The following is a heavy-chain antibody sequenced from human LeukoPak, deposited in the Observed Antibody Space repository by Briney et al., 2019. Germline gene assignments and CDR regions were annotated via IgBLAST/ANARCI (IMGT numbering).Heavy chain of an antibody. D-gene: IGHD3-10*01. CDR3: AGITMIRGVVGY. CDR1: GFTFSTYW. Sequence: GGSLRLSCAASGFTFSTYWMSWVRQAPGKGLEWVANIKQDGNKKYYVDSVKGRFTISRDNAKNSLYLQMNSLRDEDTAMYYCAGITMIRGVVGYWGQGTLVTVSS. J-gene: IGHJ4*02. V-gene: IGHV3-7*01. CDR2: IKQDGNKK.